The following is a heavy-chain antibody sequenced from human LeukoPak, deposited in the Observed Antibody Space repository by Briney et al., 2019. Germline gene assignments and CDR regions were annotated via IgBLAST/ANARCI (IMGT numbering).Heavy chain of an antibody. CDR2: IRYDGSNK. D-gene: IGHD1/OR15-1a*01. J-gene: IGHJ6*02. CDR3: AREAVMPVAPVKIGTSDRPLYEYYGLDV. CDR1: GFTFSSYD. Sequence: GGSLRLSCAASGFTFSSYDMHWVRQAPGKGLEWVAFIRYDGSNKYYADSVKGRFTISRDNSKNTLYLQMNSLRADDTAVYYCAREAVMPVAPVKIGTSDRPLYEYYGLDVWGQGTTVTVS. V-gene: IGHV3-30*02.